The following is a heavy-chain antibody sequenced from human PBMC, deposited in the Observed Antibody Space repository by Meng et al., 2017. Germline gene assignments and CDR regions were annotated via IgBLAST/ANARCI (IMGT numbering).Heavy chain of an antibody. Sequence: ASVKVSCKASGYTFTSYGISWVRQAPGQGLEWMGWISAYNGNTNYAQKLQGRVTMTTDTSTSTAYMELRSLRSDDTAVYYCARYCSGSSCYRSFDYWGQGTLVTVSS. CDR1: GYTFTSYG. CDR3: ARYCSGSSCYRSFDY. D-gene: IGHD2-15*01. V-gene: IGHV1-18*01. CDR2: ISAYNGNT. J-gene: IGHJ4*02.